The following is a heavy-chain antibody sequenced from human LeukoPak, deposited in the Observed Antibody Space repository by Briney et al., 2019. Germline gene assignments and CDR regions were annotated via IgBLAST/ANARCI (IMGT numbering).Heavy chain of an antibody. V-gene: IGHV4-59*01. CDR1: GGFISRYY. Sequence: SETLSLTCTVSGGFISRYYWSWIRQPPGKGLEWIGYIYYSGSTNYNPSLKSRVTISVDTSKNQFSLKLSSVTAEDTAVYYCARERVRGVHDAFDIWGEGTMVTVSS. CDR2: IYYSGST. J-gene: IGHJ3*02. D-gene: IGHD3-10*01. CDR3: ARERVRGVHDAFDI.